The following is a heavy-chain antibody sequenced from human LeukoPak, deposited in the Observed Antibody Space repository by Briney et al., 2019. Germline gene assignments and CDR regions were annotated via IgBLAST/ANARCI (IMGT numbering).Heavy chain of an antibody. Sequence: GGSLRLSCAASGFIFRNYAMHWVRQAPGTGLEWVSVISYDGSNRYYADSVKGRFTISRDDSKNTLYLQMNSLRVEDTAVYYCARAQYFGESLYATWFGPWGQGTLVTVSS. CDR2: ISYDGSNR. D-gene: IGHD3-10*01. J-gene: IGHJ5*02. CDR3: ARAQYFGESLYATWFGP. V-gene: IGHV3-30*04. CDR1: GFIFRNYA.